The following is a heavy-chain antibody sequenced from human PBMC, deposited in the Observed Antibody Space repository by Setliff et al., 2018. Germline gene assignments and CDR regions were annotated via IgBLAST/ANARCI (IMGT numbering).Heavy chain of an antibody. J-gene: IGHJ6*03. V-gene: IGHV1-69*05. CDR1: GGTFSSYA. D-gene: IGHD5-18*01. CDR3: AREGVDTRSSTDYRYYMDV. CDR2: IIPIFGTA. Sequence: GASVKVSCKASGGTFSSYAISWVRQAPGQGLEWMGGIIPIFGTANYAQKFHGRVTIITDESTSTAYMELSSLTSDDTAVYYCAREGVDTRSSTDYRYYMDVWGKGTTVTVSS.